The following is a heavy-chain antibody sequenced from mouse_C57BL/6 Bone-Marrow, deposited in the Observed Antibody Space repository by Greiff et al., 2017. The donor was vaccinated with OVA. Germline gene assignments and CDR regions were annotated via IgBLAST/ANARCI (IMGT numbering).Heavy chain of an antibody. D-gene: IGHD2-4*01. Sequence: VQLQQSGPELVKPGDSVKISCKASGYSFTGYFMNWVMQSHGKSLEWIGRINPYNGDTFYNQKFKGKATLTVDKSSSTAHMELRSLTSEDSAVYYCARADYDYGLYAMDYWGQGTSVTVSS. J-gene: IGHJ4*01. CDR2: INPYNGDT. V-gene: IGHV1-20*01. CDR1: GYSFTGYF. CDR3: ARADYDYGLYAMDY.